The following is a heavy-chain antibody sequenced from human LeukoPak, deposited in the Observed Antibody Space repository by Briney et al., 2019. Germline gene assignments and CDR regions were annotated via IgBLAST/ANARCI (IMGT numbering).Heavy chain of an antibody. CDR3: ATVYYYDSSGYSDAFDI. CDR2: ISYDGSNK. V-gene: IGHV3-30*03. CDR1: GFTFSSYG. Sequence: GGSLRLSCAASGFTFSSYGMHWVRQAPGKGLEWVAVISYDGSNKYYADSVKGRFTISRDNSKNTLYLQMNSLRAEDTAVYYCATVYYYDSSGYSDAFDIWGQGTMVTVSS. J-gene: IGHJ3*02. D-gene: IGHD3-22*01.